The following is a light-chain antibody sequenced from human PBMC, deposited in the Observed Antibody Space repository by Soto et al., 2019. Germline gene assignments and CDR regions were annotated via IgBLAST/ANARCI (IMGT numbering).Light chain of an antibody. Sequence: DIQMTQSPSTLSASVGDRVTITCRASQSISNYLAWYHQKPGKAPKLLIYKASGLESGVPSRFSGSGSGTEFTLTISGLQPDDFATYYCQHYYNYPYTFGQGTKLEIK. CDR3: QHYYNYPYT. CDR2: KAS. V-gene: IGKV1-5*03. CDR1: QSISNY. J-gene: IGKJ2*01.